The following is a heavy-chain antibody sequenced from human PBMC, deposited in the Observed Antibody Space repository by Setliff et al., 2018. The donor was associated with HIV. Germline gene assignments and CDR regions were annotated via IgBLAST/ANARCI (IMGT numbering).Heavy chain of an antibody. J-gene: IGHJ4*02. CDR3: AKDDYVWGNPFDY. D-gene: IGHD3-16*01. CDR1: GFTFNTYA. V-gene: IGHV3-23*01. Sequence: GGSLRLSCAASGFTFNTYAMSWVRQAPGKGLEWVSVISGSGGSTFYADSVKGRFTISRDNSKNTLYPQMNSLRAEDTAVYFCAKDDYVWGNPFDYWGQGTLVTVSS. CDR2: ISGSGGST.